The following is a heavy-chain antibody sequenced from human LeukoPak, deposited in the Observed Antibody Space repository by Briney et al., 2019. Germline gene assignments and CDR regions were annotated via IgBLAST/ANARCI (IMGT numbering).Heavy chain of an antibody. V-gene: IGHV1-69*13. J-gene: IGHJ5*02. Sequence: SVKVSCKASGGTFSSYAISWVRQAPGQGLEWMGGIIPIFGTANYAQKFQGRVTITADESTSTAYMELSSLRSEDTAVYYCARDLLLEDTAMDNWFDPWGQGTLVTVSS. CDR3: ARDLLLEDTAMDNWFDP. CDR2: IIPIFGTA. D-gene: IGHD5-18*01. CDR1: GGTFSSYA.